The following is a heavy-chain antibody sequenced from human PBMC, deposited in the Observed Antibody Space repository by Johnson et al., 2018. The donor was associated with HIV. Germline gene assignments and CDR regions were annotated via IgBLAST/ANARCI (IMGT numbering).Heavy chain of an antibody. D-gene: IGHD3-9*01. V-gene: IGHV3-48*04. CDR2: ISSSGRTI. J-gene: IGHJ3*02. CDR3: AREEGTDILTRGDAFDI. CDR1: GFTFRSYG. Sequence: VQLVESGGGVVQPGRSLRLSCVASGFTFRSYGMHWVRQAPGKGLESISYISSSGRTIYYADSVKGRFTMSRDNAKKSLYLQMNSLRAEDTAVYYFAREEGTDILTRGDAFDIWGQGTMVTVSS.